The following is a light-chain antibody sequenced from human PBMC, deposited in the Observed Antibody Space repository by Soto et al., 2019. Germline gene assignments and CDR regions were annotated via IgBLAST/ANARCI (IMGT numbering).Light chain of an antibody. J-gene: IGKJ2*01. V-gene: IGKV3-20*01. Sequence: EIVLTQSPGTLYLSPGERATLSCRASQSVSSRYLAWYQQKPGQAPRLLIYGASSRATGIPDRFSGSRSGTDFTLTISRLEPEDFSVYLCQQYGSSPPYTFGQGTKLEIK. CDR1: QSVSSRY. CDR2: GAS. CDR3: QQYGSSPPYT.